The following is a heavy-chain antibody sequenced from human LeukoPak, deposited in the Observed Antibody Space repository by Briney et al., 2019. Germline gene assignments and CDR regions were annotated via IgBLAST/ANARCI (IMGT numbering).Heavy chain of an antibody. CDR3: ARDPIMITFGGVIENWFDP. J-gene: IGHJ5*02. CDR2: ISAYNGNT. V-gene: IGHV1-18*01. Sequence: GASVKVSCKASGYTFTSYGISWVRQAPGQGLEWMGWISAYNGNTNYAQKRQGRVTMTTDTSTNIAYMELRRLRSDDTAVYYCARDPIMITFGGVIENWFDPWGQGTLVTVSS. D-gene: IGHD3-16*02. CDR1: GYTFTSYG.